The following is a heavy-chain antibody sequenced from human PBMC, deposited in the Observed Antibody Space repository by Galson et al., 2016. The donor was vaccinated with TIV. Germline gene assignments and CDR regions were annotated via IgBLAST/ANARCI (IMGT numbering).Heavy chain of an antibody. CDR1: GGTFRRYT. V-gene: IGHV1-3*01. Sequence: SVKVSCKASGGTFRRYTISWVRQAPGQRLEWMGWINPGNGNTRYSETFRGRVTLTRDTSATTAYMELTSLTSDDKAVYYCANRGYSSWYSFEIWGQGTMVTVSS. D-gene: IGHD6-13*01. J-gene: IGHJ3*02. CDR3: ANRGYSSWYSFEI. CDR2: INPGNGNT.